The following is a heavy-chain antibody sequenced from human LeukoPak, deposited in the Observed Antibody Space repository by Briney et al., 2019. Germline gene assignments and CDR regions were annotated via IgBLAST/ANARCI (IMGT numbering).Heavy chain of an antibody. V-gene: IGHV4-38-2*02. Sequence: PSETLSLTCTVSGYSISSGYYWGWIRQPPGKGLEWIGEINHSGSTNYNPSLKSRVTISVDTSKNQFSLKLSSVTAADTAVYYCARGSVAGTRYWGQGTLVTVSS. CDR1: GYSISSGYY. J-gene: IGHJ4*02. CDR3: ARGSVAGTRY. D-gene: IGHD6-19*01. CDR2: INHSGST.